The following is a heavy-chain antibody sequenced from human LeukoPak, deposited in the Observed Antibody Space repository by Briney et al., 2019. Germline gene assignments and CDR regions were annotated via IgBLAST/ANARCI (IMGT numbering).Heavy chain of an antibody. CDR3: GREGFSRGYYQYYYMDV. CDR2: KSYDGSNK. J-gene: IGHJ6*03. CDR1: GFTFSSYA. V-gene: IGHV3-30*04. D-gene: IGHD6-13*01. Sequence: GGTLRLSCAASGFTFSSYAILWVPDAPAKGLERGALKSYDGSNKYYADSVKGRFTISREKSKKKLYLQMNSLRAEDTAVYYCGREGFSRGYYQYYYMDVWGKGTTVTVSS.